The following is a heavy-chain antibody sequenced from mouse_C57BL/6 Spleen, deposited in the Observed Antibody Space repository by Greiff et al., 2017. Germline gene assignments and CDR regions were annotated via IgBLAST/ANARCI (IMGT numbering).Heavy chain of an antibody. CDR3: ARWSRGSSYSWFAY. CDR2: IDPNSGGT. Sequence: QVQLKQPGAELVKPGASVKLSCKASGYTFTSYWMHWVKQRPGRGLEWIGRIDPNSGGTKYNEKFKSKATLTVDKPSSTAYMQLSSLTSEDSAVDYCARWSRGSSYSWFAYWGQGTLVTVSA. D-gene: IGHD1-1*01. CDR1: GYTFTSYW. V-gene: IGHV1-72*01. J-gene: IGHJ3*01.